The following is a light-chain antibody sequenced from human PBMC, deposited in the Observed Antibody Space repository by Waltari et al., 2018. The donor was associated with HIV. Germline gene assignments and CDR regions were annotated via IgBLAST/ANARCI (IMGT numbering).Light chain of an antibody. V-gene: IGKV1-NL1*01. J-gene: IGKJ1*01. Sequence: DIQMTQSPSSLSASVGDRVTLTCRARPGASNSLVWYQQKPGKAPKLLVYDASRLASGVPSRFSGSGSGTDFTLTISSLQPEDFATYYCQQFYSSPQTFGQGTKVEIK. CDR2: DAS. CDR1: PGASNS. CDR3: QQFYSSPQT.